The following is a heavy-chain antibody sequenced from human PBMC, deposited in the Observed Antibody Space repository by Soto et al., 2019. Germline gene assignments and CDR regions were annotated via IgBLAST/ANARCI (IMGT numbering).Heavy chain of an antibody. D-gene: IGHD2-15*01. CDR1: GYTFTSYD. CDR3: ARGLATIVVVVAATDFDY. Sequence: QVQLVQSGAEVKKPGASVKVSCKASGYTFTSYDINWVRQATGQGLEWMGWMNPNSGNTGYAQKFQGRVTMTRNISINTAYTEPTSLRSENTAVYYCARGLATIVVVVAATDFDYWGHGTLVTVSS. V-gene: IGHV1-8*01. J-gene: IGHJ4*01. CDR2: MNPNSGNT.